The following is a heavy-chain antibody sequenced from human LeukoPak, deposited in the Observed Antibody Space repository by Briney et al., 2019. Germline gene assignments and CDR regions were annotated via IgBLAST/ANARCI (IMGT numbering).Heavy chain of an antibody. J-gene: IGHJ4*02. CDR1: GYTFTGYY. V-gene: IGHV1-2*02. Sequence: ASVKVSCKASGYTFTGYYMHWVRQAPGQGLEWMGWTNPNSGDTNYAQKFQGRVTMTRDTSISTAYMELSRLRSDDTAVYYCAKNPYEYYFDYWGQGTPVTVSS. CDR3: AKNPYEYYFDY. D-gene: IGHD5-12*01. CDR2: TNPNSGDT.